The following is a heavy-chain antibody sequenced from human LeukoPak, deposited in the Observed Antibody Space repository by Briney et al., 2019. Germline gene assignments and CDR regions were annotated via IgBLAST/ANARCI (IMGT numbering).Heavy chain of an antibody. J-gene: IGHJ4*02. CDR1: GFTFDDYA. Sequence: GGSLRLSCAASGFTFDDYAMHWVRQAPGKGLEWVSGISWNSGSIGYADSVKGRFTISRDNAKNSLYLQMNSLRAEDTAVYYCARYRGYSGYERMDYWGQGTLVIVSS. D-gene: IGHD5-12*01. CDR3: ARYRGYSGYERMDY. V-gene: IGHV3-9*01. CDR2: ISWNSGSI.